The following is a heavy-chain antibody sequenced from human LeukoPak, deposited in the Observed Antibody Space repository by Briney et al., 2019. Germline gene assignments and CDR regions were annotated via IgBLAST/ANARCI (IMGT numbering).Heavy chain of an antibody. D-gene: IGHD3-10*01. V-gene: IGHV3-23*01. CDR1: GFNFSSFA. Sequence: GGSLRLSCAASGFNFSSFAMTWVRQAPGKGLEWVSSISGSGGSTYYADSVQGRFTISRDNSKNTLYLQMNSLRAEDTAVYYCSKYLGSGTSFDDWGQGTLVTVSS. CDR3: SKYLGSGTSFDD. CDR2: ISGSGGST. J-gene: IGHJ4*02.